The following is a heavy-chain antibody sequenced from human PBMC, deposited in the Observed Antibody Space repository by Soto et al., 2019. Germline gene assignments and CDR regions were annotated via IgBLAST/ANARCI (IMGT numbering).Heavy chain of an antibody. CDR3: ASTVVVTAGGLDY. CDR2: INPNSGGT. Sequence: GALVKVSCKASGYTFTGYYLHWLRQAPGQGLEWMGWINPNSGGTNYAQKLQGRVTMTTDTSTSTAYMELRSLRSDDTAVYYCASTVVVTAGGLDYWGQGTLVTVSS. J-gene: IGHJ4*02. D-gene: IGHD2-21*02. V-gene: IGHV1-2*02. CDR1: GYTFTGYY.